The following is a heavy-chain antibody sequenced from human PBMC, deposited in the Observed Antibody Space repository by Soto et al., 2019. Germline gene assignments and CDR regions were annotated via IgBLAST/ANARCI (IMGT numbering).Heavy chain of an antibody. J-gene: IGHJ6*02. D-gene: IGHD6-19*01. CDR3: AKGRAPSGWYPPYYYGMDV. Sequence: VQLLESGGGLLQPGGSLRLSCAASGFTFSTYAMTWVRQAPGKGPEWVSRVSGSGGNKLYADSVKGRFTISRDNSKNTLYLQMNSLRAGDTAVYYCAKGRAPSGWYPPYYYGMDVWGQGTTVIVSS. V-gene: IGHV3-23*01. CDR1: GFTFSTYA. CDR2: VSGSGGNK.